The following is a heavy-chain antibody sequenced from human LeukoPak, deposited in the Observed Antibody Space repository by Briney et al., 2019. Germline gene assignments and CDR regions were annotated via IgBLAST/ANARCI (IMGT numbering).Heavy chain of an antibody. CDR1: GFTFSNYA. Sequence: PGGSLRLSCAASGFTFSNYAMIWVRQAPGKGLEWVSLISGTGGSTYYADSVNGRFTISRDNSKNTLYLQMNSLRAEDTAVYYCAKEPGNISAGYWGQGILVTVSS. V-gene: IGHV3-23*01. CDR2: ISGTGGST. D-gene: IGHD2/OR15-2a*01. CDR3: AKEPGNISAGY. J-gene: IGHJ4*02.